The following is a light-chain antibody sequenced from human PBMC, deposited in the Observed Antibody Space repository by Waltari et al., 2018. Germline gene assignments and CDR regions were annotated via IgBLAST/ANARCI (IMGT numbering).Light chain of an antibody. V-gene: IGKV3-11*01. CDR1: QSVSSY. CDR3: QQRSIF. J-gene: IGKJ3*01. Sequence: EIVLTQSPATLSLSPGERATLSCRASQSVSSYLAWYQQKPGQAPRLLIYDASNRATGIPARFSGSGSTTDFTLTISSLEPEDFAVYYFQQRSIFFGPGTKVDIK. CDR2: DAS.